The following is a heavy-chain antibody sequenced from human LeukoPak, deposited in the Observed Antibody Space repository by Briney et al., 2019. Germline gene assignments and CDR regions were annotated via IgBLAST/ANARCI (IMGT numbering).Heavy chain of an antibody. J-gene: IGHJ4*02. D-gene: IGHD6-13*01. CDR3: ARDRPGGSSLDY. CDR1: GGSISSSTYY. Sequence: SETLSLTCTVSGGSISSSTYYWVWIRQPPGKGLEWIGNVYYSGSTYYNPSLRRRVTISVDTSKNQFSLKLSSVTAADTAVYYCARDRPGGSSLDYWGQGTLVTVSS. V-gene: IGHV4-39*07. CDR2: VYYSGST.